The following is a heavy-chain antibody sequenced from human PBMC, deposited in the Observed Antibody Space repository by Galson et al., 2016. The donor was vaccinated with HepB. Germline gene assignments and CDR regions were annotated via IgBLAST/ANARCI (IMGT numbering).Heavy chain of an antibody. CDR3: ARRTRLCTRAGGSGGNWLDP. D-gene: IGHD2-8*01. Sequence: QSGAEVKKPGESLKISCKGSGYNFTNYWIAWVRQVPGKGLEWMGIVYPGDSNSRYSSSFRGQVTVSADNSISTVYLQWSSLKASDTAIYHCARRTRLCTRAGGSGGNWLDPWGQGTLVTVSS. V-gene: IGHV5-51*01. J-gene: IGHJ5*02. CDR1: GYNFTNYW. CDR2: VYPGDSNS.